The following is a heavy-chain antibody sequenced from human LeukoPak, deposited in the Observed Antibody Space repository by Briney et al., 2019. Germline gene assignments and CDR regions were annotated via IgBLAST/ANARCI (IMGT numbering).Heavy chain of an antibody. V-gene: IGHV4-30-4*08. CDR1: GGSISSANHF. Sequence: PSETLSLTCTVSGGSISSANHFWSWVRQFPGAGLEWIGYIHYDGRAHYNPSLKSRVSMSLDMSKNQFSLSLSSVTAADTAIYYCAREVITPGDSDGFDLWGQGTMVSVSS. CDR3: AREVITPGDSDGFDL. D-gene: IGHD2-2*01. J-gene: IGHJ3*01. CDR2: IHYDGRA.